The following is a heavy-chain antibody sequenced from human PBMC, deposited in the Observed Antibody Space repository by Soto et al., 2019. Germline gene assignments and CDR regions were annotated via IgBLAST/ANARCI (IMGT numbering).Heavy chain of an antibody. J-gene: IGHJ6*02. CDR1: GYIFVNYG. D-gene: IGHD3-16*01. CDR3: VMVDNYVTPTPQDV. V-gene: IGHV1-18*01. Sequence: QVQLEQSGDEVKKPGASVKVSCKASGYIFVNYGIAWVRQAPGQGLEWMGWISPYTGNTHSASKVQGRLTMTTDTSTCTAYMDPGSLTSDDTAVYYCVMVDNYVTPTPQDVWGQGTTVTVSS. CDR2: ISPYTGNT.